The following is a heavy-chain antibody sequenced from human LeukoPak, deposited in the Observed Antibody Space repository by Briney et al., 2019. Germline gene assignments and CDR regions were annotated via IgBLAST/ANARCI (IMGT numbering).Heavy chain of an antibody. J-gene: IGHJ6*03. D-gene: IGHD3-10*01. V-gene: IGHV4-4*07. Sequence: SETLSLTCTVSGGSISIYYWNWIRQPAGKGLEWIGRIFTTGITNYNPSLKSRVTMSVDTARNQFFLNLTSVTAADPAVYYFARENSGTYYNPLGYLDVWGKGTTVSVSS. CDR3: ARENSGTYYNPLGYLDV. CDR1: GGSISIYY. CDR2: IFTTGIT.